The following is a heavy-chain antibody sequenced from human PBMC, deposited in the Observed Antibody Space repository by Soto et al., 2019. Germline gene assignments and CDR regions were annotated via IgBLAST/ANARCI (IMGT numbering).Heavy chain of an antibody. CDR2: IHFDGSTT. CDR3: ARVPPGGYSGYDSAFDI. CDR1: GFTFSSYW. D-gene: IGHD5-12*01. J-gene: IGHJ3*02. V-gene: IGHV3-74*01. Sequence: LRLSCAASGFTFSSYWMHWVRQVPGKGLVWVSRIHFDGSTTHYADSVKGRFTISRDNAKNTLSLQMNSLRAEDTAVYYCARVPPGGYSGYDSAFDIWGQGTMVTVSS.